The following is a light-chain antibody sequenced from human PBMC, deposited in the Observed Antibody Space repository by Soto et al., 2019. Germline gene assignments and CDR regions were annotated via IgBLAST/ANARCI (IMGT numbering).Light chain of an antibody. Sequence: QSVLTQPPSVSGAPGQRGTISCPGSTPNIGTNYDVYWYQHLPGRAPRLLTYDNSNRPSGVPDRFSVSKSGMSASLAITGLQAEDEAHYYCQSYDHTLSGPVFGTGTRSPS. CDR3: QSYDHTLSGPV. V-gene: IGLV1-40*01. CDR2: DNS. J-gene: IGLJ1*01. CDR1: TPNIGTNYD.